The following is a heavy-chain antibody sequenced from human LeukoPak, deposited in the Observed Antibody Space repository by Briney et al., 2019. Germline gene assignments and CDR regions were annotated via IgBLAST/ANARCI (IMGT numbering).Heavy chain of an antibody. J-gene: IGHJ4*02. D-gene: IGHD6-13*01. CDR2: ISGSGGST. CDR1: GFTFSSYE. Sequence: GGSLRLSCAASGFTFSSYEMNWVRQAPGKGLEWVSAISGSGGSTYYADSVKGRFTISRDNSKNTLYLQMNSLRAEDTAVYYCAKDLPHRSSWYLGGFDYWGQGTLVTVSS. V-gene: IGHV3-23*01. CDR3: AKDLPHRSSWYLGGFDY.